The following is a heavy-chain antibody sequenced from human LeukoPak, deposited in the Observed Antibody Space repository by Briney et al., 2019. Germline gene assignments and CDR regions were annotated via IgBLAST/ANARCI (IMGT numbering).Heavy chain of an antibody. CDR3: ARGPHWDPHFDY. CDR1: GGTFTSYA. CDR2: IIPIFGTA. V-gene: IGHV1-69*06. D-gene: IGHD7-27*01. Sequence: ASVKVSCKASGGTFTSYAIYWVRQAPGQGLEWMGGIIPIFGTANYAQKFQGRVTITADKSTSTAYMELSSLRSEDTAVYYCARGPHWDPHFDYWGQGTLVTVSS. J-gene: IGHJ4*02.